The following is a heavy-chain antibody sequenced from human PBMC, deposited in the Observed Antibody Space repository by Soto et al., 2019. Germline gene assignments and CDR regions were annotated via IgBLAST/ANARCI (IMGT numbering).Heavy chain of an antibody. CDR1: GFTFSSFW. CDR2: MNSDGSIT. V-gene: IGHV3-74*01. D-gene: IGHD4-17*01. Sequence: EVQLVESGGGLVQPGGSLRLSCAASGFTFSSFWMHWVRQAPGKGLVWVSRMNSDGSITNYADSVRGLFTISRDNAKNTLYLQMNSLRADDTAVYYCTRSGDADYEPRGDAFDIWGQGTLVTVSS. CDR3: TRSGDADYEPRGDAFDI. J-gene: IGHJ3*02.